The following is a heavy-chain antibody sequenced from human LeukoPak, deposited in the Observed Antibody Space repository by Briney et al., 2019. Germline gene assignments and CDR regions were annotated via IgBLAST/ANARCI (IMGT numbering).Heavy chain of an antibody. J-gene: IGHJ4*02. CDR1: GFSFSSYA. V-gene: IGHV3-23*01. CDR3: AKGLLLGSYYPGPFDY. Sequence: GGSLRLSCAASGFSFSSYAMSWVRQAPGKGLEWVSAISGSGGITYYADSVKGRFTISRDNSKNTLYLQMNSLRAEDTAVYYCAKGLLLGSYYPGPFDYWGQGTLVTVSS. CDR2: ISGSGGIT. D-gene: IGHD1-26*01.